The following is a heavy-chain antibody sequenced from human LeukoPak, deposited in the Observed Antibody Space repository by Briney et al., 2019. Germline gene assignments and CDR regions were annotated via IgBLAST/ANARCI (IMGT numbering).Heavy chain of an antibody. Sequence: PGGSLRLSCAASGFTFSSYAMSWVRQAPGKGLEWVSAISGSGGSTYYADSVKGRFTISRDNSKNTLYLQMNSLRAEDTAVYYCASCSGYYLDGMDVWGQGTTVTVSS. D-gene: IGHD3-3*01. J-gene: IGHJ6*02. CDR1: GFTFSSYA. CDR2: ISGSGGST. V-gene: IGHV3-23*01. CDR3: ASCSGYYLDGMDV.